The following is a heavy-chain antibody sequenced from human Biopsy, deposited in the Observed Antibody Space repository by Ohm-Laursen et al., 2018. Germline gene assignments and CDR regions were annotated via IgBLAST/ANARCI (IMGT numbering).Heavy chain of an antibody. Sequence: SDTLSLTCPVSGDSVTKYYWSWIRQPPGKELEWIGHIYYSVMTNYNPSLQSRVSISVDTSRNQVSLTPSSVNAADTAVYYCARVSGILNYVNFKYYHYYGMDVWGQGTKVTVSS. CDR1: GDSVTKYY. V-gene: IGHV4-59*02. J-gene: IGHJ6*02. CDR2: IYYSVMT. D-gene: IGHD4-11*01. CDR3: ARVSGILNYVNFKYYHYYGMDV.